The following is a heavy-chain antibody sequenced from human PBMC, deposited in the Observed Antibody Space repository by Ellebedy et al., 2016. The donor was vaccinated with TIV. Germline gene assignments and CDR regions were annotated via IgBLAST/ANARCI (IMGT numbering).Heavy chain of an antibody. CDR1: GGSMRSSSYY. J-gene: IGHJ2*01. CDR3: ARDLRSFDWYFDL. V-gene: IGHV4-39*07. Sequence: MPSETLSLTCTVSGGSMRSSSYYWGWIRQPPGKGLEWIGGIYYTGDTYYNPSLKSRVTLSVDTSTNHFSLKLSSVTAADTAMYYCARDLRSFDWYFDLWGRGTQVTVSS. CDR2: IYYTGDT.